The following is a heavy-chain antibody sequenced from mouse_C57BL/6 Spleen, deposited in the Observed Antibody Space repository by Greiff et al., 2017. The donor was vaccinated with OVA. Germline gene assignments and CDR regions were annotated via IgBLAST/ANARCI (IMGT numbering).Heavy chain of an antibody. CDR2: ISSGGDYI. CDR1: GFTFSSYA. D-gene: IGHD2-5*01. J-gene: IGHJ4*01. CDR3: TRVGYSNYDYAMDY. V-gene: IGHV5-9-1*02. Sequence: EVKLQESGEGLVKPGGSLKLSCAASGFTFSSYAKSWVRQTPEKRLEWVAYISSGGDYIYYADTVKGRFTISRDNARNTLYLQMSSLKSEDTAMYYCTRVGYSNYDYAMDYWGQGTSVTVSS.